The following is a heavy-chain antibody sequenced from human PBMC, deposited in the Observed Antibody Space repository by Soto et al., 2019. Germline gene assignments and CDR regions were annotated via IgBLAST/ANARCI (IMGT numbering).Heavy chain of an antibody. V-gene: IGHV3-33*01. CDR2: IWYDGSNK. D-gene: IGHD4-17*01. J-gene: IGHJ5*02. CDR3: EREGIVGTTVTT. Sequence: QVQLVESGGGVVQPGRSLRLSCAASGFTFSSYGMHWVRQAPGKGLEWVAVIWYDGSNKYYAESVKGRITISRDNSKNTLYLQMNSLRAEDTAVYYCEREGIVGTTVTTWGQGTLVTVSS. CDR1: GFTFSSYG.